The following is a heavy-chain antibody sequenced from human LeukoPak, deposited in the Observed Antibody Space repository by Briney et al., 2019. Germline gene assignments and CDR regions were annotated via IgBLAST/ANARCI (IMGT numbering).Heavy chain of an antibody. CDR3: ARDYRDSSGYTRQGALDY. J-gene: IGHJ4*02. V-gene: IGHV3-48*01. CDR1: GFTFGIYA. CDR2: IGPSDGNI. D-gene: IGHD3-22*01. Sequence: GGSLRLSCAASGFTFGIYAMNWVRQAPGKGLEWVSYIGPSDGNIYYADSVKGRFTISRDNAQDSLYLQMNSLRAEDTAVYYCARDYRDSSGYTRQGALDYWGQGTLVTVSS.